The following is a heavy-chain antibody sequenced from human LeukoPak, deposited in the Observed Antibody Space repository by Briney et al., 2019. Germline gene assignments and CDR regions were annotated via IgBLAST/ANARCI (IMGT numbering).Heavy chain of an antibody. V-gene: IGHV3-11*06. CDR3: ARGAGGYRFDP. CDR1: GFTFSDYH. D-gene: IGHD1-1*01. CDR2: ISLSSTYT. Sequence: PGGSLRLSCATSGFTFSDYHMSWIRQAPGKGLEWVSYISLSSTYTNYADSVKGRFTISRDNAKNLLYLQMNSLRVEDTAVYYCARGAGGYRFDPWGLGTLVTVSS. J-gene: IGHJ5*02.